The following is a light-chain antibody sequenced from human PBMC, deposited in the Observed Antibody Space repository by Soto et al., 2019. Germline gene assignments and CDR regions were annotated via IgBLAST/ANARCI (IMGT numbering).Light chain of an antibody. CDR1: QSISSL. J-gene: IGKJ1*01. CDR3: QHYNSYSPGT. Sequence: DIQMTQSPFTLSASVGDRVTITCRASQSISSLVALYRRTPGKAPKLPIYEASRLESGVPSRFSGSGSGTEFTLTITSLQPDDFATYYCQHYNSYSPGTFVQGTNV. CDR2: EAS. V-gene: IGKV1-5*01.